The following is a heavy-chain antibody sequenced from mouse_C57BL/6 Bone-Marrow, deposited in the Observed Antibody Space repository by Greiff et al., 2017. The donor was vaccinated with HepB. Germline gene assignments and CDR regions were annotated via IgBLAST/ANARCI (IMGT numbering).Heavy chain of an antibody. Sequence: EVQLQQSGAELVRPGASVKLSCTASGFNIKDYYMHWVKQRPEQGLEWIGRIDPEDGDTEYAPKFQGKATMTADTSSNTAYLQLSSLTSEDTAVYYCTTTSRIGCGYDPFAYWGKGTLVTVSA. V-gene: IGHV14-1*01. CDR1: GFNIKDYY. J-gene: IGHJ3*01. CDR2: IDPEDGDT. D-gene: IGHD2-2*01. CDR3: TTTSRIGCGYDPFAY.